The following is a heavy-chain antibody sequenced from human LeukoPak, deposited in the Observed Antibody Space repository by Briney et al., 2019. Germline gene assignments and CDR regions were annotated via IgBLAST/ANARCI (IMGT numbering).Heavy chain of an antibody. CDR3: AREIGYTYYYDSSGWFDY. D-gene: IGHD3-22*01. J-gene: IGHJ4*02. CDR1: GFTFSSCA. CDR2: IYSGGST. Sequence: GGSLRLSCAASGFTFSSCAMSWVRQAPGKGLEWVSVIYSGGSTYYADSVKGRFTISRDNSKNTLYLQMNSLRAEDTAVYYCAREIGYTYYYDSSGWFDYWGQGTLVTVSS. V-gene: IGHV3-53*01.